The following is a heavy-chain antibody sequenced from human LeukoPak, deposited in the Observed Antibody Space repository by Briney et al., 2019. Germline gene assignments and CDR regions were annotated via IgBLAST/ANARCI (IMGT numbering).Heavy chain of an antibody. CDR3: ARAQSNQMATKI. V-gene: IGHV4-34*01. J-gene: IGHJ4*02. CDR2: INHSGST. D-gene: IGHD5-24*01. Sequence: SSETLSLTCAVYGGSFSGYYWSWIRQPPGKGLEWIGEINHSGSTNYNPSLKSRVTISVDTSKNQFSLKLSSVTAADTAVYYCARAQSNQMATKIWGQGILVTVSS. CDR1: GGSFSGYY.